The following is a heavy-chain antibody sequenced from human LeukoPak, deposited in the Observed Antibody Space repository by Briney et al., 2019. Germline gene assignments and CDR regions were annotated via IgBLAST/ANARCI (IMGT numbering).Heavy chain of an antibody. Sequence: SETLSLTCTVSGGSISSSSYYWGWIRQPPGKGLEWIGSIYYSGSTYYNPSLKSRVTISVDTSKNQFSLKLSSVTAADTAVYYCARGQYSSGPWDYWGQGTLVTVSS. CDR2: IYYSGST. J-gene: IGHJ4*02. D-gene: IGHD6-19*01. CDR3: ARGQYSSGPWDY. V-gene: IGHV4-39*07. CDR1: GGSISSSSYY.